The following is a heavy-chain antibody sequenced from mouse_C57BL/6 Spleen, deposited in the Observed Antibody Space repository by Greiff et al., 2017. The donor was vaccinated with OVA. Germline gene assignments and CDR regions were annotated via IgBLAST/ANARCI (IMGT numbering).Heavy chain of an antibody. V-gene: IGHV1-69*01. CDR2: IDPSDSYP. CDR3: ARVGYYGSSYRDFFDY. D-gene: IGHD1-1*01. CDR1: GYTFTSYW. Sequence: QVQLQQPGAELVMPGASVKLSCKASGYTFTSYWMHWVKQRPGQGLEWIGAIDPSDSYPNYNQKFKGKSTLTVDKSSSTAYMPLSSLTSEDSAGYYCARVGYYGSSYRDFFDYWGQGTTLTVSS. J-gene: IGHJ2*01.